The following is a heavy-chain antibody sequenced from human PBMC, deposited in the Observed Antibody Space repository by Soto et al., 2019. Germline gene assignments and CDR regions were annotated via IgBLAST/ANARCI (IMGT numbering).Heavy chain of an antibody. CDR1: GYTFTSYD. J-gene: IGHJ1*01. CDR2: MNPNSGNT. CDR3: ARGRGCSGGSCSSAEYFQH. Sequence: ASVKFSCKASGYTFTSYDINWVRQATGQGLEWMGWMNPNSGNTGYAQKFQGRVTMTRNTSISTAYMELSSLRSEDTAVYYCARGRGCSGGSCSSAEYFQHWGQGTLVTVSS. V-gene: IGHV1-8*01. D-gene: IGHD2-15*01.